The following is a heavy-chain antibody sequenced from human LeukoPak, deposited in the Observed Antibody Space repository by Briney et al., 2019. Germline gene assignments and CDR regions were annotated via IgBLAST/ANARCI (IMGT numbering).Heavy chain of an antibody. V-gene: IGHV4-34*01. Sequence: SETLSLTCAVYGGSFSGYYWSWIRQPPGKGLEWIGEINHSGSTNYNPSLKSRVTISVDTSKNQFSLKLSSVTAADTAVYYCARGGLWFGGFSVFYYYYMDVWGTGTTVTVSS. CDR2: INHSGST. CDR1: GGSFSGYY. CDR3: ARGGLWFGGFSVFYYYYMDV. D-gene: IGHD3-10*01. J-gene: IGHJ6*03.